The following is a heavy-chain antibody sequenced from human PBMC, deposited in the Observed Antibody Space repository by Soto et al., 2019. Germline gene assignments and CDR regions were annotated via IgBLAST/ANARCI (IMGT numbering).Heavy chain of an antibody. J-gene: IGHJ4*02. CDR1: GFSFSGYA. CDR3: AKDSIPYGSSYDLDH. D-gene: IGHD6-6*01. CDR2: MTATGVSI. Sequence: EVQLLESGGGLVQPGGSLRLSCVASGFSFSGYAMSWVRQAPGKGLVWVSSMTATGVSIYYADSVRGRFTISRDNSKNTLYLQMSSLRAEDTARYYCAKDSIPYGSSYDLDHWGRGAPVTVSS. V-gene: IGHV3-23*01.